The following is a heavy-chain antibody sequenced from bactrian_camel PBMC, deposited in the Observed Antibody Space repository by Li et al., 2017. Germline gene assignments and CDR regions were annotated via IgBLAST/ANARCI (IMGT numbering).Heavy chain of an antibody. J-gene: IGHJ4*01. V-gene: IGHV3S55*01. Sequence: VQLVESGGGSVQAGGSLRLSCATSRFTYIRYCMAWYRQAPGKEREAVAAIDSDGSTIYADSFKGRFTISQDKAKKSLSLQMNNLKPEDTAMYYCAVSLSWCYDTGITENHFNYWGQGTQVTVS. CDR3: AVSLSWCYDTGITENHFNY. CDR2: IDSDGST. D-gene: IGHD3*01. CDR1: RFTYIRYC.